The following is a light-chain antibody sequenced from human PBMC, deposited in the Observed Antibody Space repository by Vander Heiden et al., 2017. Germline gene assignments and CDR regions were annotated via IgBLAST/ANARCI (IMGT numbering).Light chain of an antibody. CDR2: DVS. CDR1: SSDVGGYNY. V-gene: IGLV2-14*01. CDR3: SSYTSSSTLDV. Sequence: QSALTQPASVSGPPGQSITISCTGTSSDVGGYNYVSWYQQHPGKAPKLMIYDVSNRPSGVSNRFSGSKSGNTASLTISGLQAEDEAEYYCSSYTSSSTLDVFGTGTKVTVL. J-gene: IGLJ1*01.